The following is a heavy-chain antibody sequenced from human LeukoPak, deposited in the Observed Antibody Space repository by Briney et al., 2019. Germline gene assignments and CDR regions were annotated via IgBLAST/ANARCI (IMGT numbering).Heavy chain of an antibody. CDR1: GGSFTDYY. V-gene: IGHV4-34*01. J-gene: IGHJ4*02. CDR3: ARVPHSTSSIDY. D-gene: IGHD6-6*01. CDR2: INHRGST. Sequence: PSETLSLTCAVYGGSFTDYYWSWIRQPPGKGLEWIGEINHRGSTNYNSSLKSRVTISVDRSKNQFSLELSSVTAADTAVYFCARVPHSTSSIDYWGQGAPVTVSS.